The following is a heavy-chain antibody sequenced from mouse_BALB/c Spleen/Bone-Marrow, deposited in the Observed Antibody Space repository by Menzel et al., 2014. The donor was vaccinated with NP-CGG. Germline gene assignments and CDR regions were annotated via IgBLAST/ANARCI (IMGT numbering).Heavy chain of an antibody. Sequence: VQLQQSGAELVKPGASVKLSCKASGYTFTSYWMHWVKQRPGQGLEWIGGIDPSNGRTNYNEKFKNKATLTVDKSSSTAYIQLSSLTSEDSAVYYCARSTTVVVRYWYLDVWGAGTTVTVSS. CDR3: ARSTTVVVRYWYLDV. CDR1: GYTFTSYW. CDR2: IDPSNGRT. V-gene: IGHV1S81*02. D-gene: IGHD1-1*01. J-gene: IGHJ1*01.